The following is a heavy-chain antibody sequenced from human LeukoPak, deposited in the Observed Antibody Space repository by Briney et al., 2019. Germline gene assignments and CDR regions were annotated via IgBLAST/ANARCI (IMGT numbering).Heavy chain of an antibody. J-gene: IGHJ4*02. CDR2: VHLSGRT. V-gene: IGHV4-4*02. Sequence: PSQTLSLTCGVSGGSISSTNWWTWIRQPPGEGLEWIGEVHLSGRTNYNPSLESRVTMSVDMSENHISLELTPVTAADTAVYYCAREGGPYRPLDYSGQGTLVTVSS. CDR3: AREGGPYRPLDY. CDR1: GGSISSTNW.